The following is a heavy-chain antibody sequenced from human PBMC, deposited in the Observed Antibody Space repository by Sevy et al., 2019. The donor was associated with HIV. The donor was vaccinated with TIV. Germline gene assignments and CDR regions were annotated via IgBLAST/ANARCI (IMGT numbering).Heavy chain of an antibody. Sequence: GGSLRLSCAASGFTFSSYAMSWVRQAPGKGLEWVSAISGSGGSTYYADSVKGRFTISRDNSKNTLYLQMNSLRAEDTAVYYCAKGNHIVMVTASLFDYWGHGTLVTVSS. CDR2: ISGSGGST. D-gene: IGHD2-21*02. J-gene: IGHJ4*01. V-gene: IGHV3-23*01. CDR1: GFTFSSYA. CDR3: AKGNHIVMVTASLFDY.